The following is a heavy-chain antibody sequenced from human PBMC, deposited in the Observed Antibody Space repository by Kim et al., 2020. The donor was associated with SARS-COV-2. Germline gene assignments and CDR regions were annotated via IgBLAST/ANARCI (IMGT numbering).Heavy chain of an antibody. CDR1: GGSISNGGFY. CDR3: ARPLRGGVGGGLS. J-gene: IGHJ4*02. Sequence: SDTLSLTCTVSGGSISNGGFYWTWIRQHPGKGLEWLGYIYSTGSTYYNPSLRSRLSISLDKSKNQFSLNLTSVTAADTAMYYCARPLRGGVGGGLSWGQGSLVTVSS. CDR2: IYSTGST. V-gene: IGHV4-31*03. D-gene: IGHD3-16*01.